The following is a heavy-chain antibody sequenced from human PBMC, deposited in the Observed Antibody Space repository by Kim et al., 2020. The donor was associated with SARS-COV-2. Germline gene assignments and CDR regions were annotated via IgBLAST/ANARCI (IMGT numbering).Heavy chain of an antibody. D-gene: IGHD3-10*01. V-gene: IGHV4-34*01. CDR3: ARELLWFREFAIDY. J-gene: IGHJ4*02. Sequence: PSLKSRVTISVDTSKNQFSLKLSSVTAADTAVYYCARELLWFREFAIDYWGQGTLVTVSS.